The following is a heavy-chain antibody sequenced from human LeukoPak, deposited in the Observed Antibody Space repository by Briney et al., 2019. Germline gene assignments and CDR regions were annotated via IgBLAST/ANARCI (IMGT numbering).Heavy chain of an antibody. D-gene: IGHD3-16*02. CDR3: ATVPHCDYVWGSDQQFDY. CDR1: GFTFSSYA. Sequence: GGSLRLSCAASGFTFSSYAMSWVRQAPGKGLEWVSAISGSGGSTYYADSVKGRFTISRDNSKNTLYLQMNSLRAEDTAVYYCATVPHCDYVWGSDQQFDYWGQGTLVTVSS. J-gene: IGHJ4*02. V-gene: IGHV3-23*01. CDR2: ISGSGGST.